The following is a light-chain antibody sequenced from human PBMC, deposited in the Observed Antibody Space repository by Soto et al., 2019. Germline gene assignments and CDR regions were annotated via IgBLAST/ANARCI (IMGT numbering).Light chain of an antibody. J-gene: IGKJ2*01. CDR3: QQYHNWPYT. V-gene: IGKV3-15*01. Sequence: EIVMTQSPASLSVSPGERATLSCRASQPVSRNFAWYRQRPGQAPTLLIYGASTRATDIPARFSGSGSGTEFTLTISSLQSEDFAVYYCQQYHNWPYTFGQGTMLEIK. CDR2: GAS. CDR1: QPVSRN.